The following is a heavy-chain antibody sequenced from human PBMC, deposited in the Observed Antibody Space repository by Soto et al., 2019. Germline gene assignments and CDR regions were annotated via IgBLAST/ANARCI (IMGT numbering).Heavy chain of an antibody. CDR2: INPNSGGT. CDR1: GYTFTGYY. D-gene: IGHD1-26*01. CDR3: ARDRGIVGATTYYYGMDV. J-gene: IGHJ6*02. V-gene: IGHV1-2*04. Sequence: QVQLVQSGAEVKKPGASVKVSCKASGYTFTGYYMHWVRQAPGQGLEWMGWINPNSGGTNYAQKFQGWVTMTMDTSISTAYMELSRLRSDDTAVYYCARDRGIVGATTYYYGMDVWGQGTTVTVSS.